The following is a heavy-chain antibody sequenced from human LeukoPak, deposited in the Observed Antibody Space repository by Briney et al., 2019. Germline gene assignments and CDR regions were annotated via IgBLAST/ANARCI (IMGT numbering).Heavy chain of an antibody. Sequence: PSETLSLTCTVSGGSIGSYYWSWIRQPPGKGLEWIGYIYYSGSTNYNPSLKSRVTISVDTSKNQFSLKLSSVTAADTAVYYCARGYSSSWDYYYYGMDVWGQGTTVTVSS. J-gene: IGHJ6*02. CDR3: ARGYSSSWDYYYYGMDV. CDR2: IYYSGST. CDR1: GGSIGSYY. D-gene: IGHD6-13*01. V-gene: IGHV4-59*01.